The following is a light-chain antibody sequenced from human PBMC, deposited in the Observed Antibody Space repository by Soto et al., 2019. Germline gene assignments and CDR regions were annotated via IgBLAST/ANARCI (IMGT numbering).Light chain of an antibody. Sequence: EIVMTQSPASLSVSPGDGATLSCWASQSVASNVAWDQQRPGQGPRLLIHGASTRAAGVPARFSGSGSGTDFTRTISSLQSEDFAVYYCQQYHNWPPQYTFGQGTKLQIK. CDR2: GAS. J-gene: IGKJ2*01. CDR1: QSVASN. CDR3: QQYHNWPPQYT. V-gene: IGKV3-15*01.